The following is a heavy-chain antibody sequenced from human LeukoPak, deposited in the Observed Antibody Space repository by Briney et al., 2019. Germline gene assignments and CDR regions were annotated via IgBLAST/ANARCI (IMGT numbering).Heavy chain of an antibody. CDR3: ARAGGRYYDILAGYSGYFDY. Sequence: PGGSLRLSCAASGFIFDSFEMNWVRQAPGKGLGWVSYISSRGSTIYYADSVKGRFTISRDNAKNSLYLQMNSLRAEDTAIYYCARAGGRYYDILAGYSGYFDYWGQGTLVTVSS. J-gene: IGHJ4*02. CDR2: ISSRGSTI. V-gene: IGHV3-48*03. CDR1: GFIFDSFE. D-gene: IGHD3-9*01.